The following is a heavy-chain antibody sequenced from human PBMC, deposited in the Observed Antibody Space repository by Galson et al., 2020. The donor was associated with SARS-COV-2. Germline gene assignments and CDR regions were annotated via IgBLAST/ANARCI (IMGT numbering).Heavy chain of an antibody. J-gene: IGHJ5*02. CDR3: ARLGGTRRGYNGFDP. Sequence: ETSETLSLTCAVYGGSFSGYYWSWIRQTPGKGLEWIGESNHNGGTNYNPSLKSRVTISVDTSKNQFSLKLTSVTAADTAVYYCARLGGTRRGYNGFDPWAQGTLVTVSS. D-gene: IGHD3-16*01. CDR2: SNHNGGT. V-gene: IGHV4-34*01. CDR1: GGSFSGYY.